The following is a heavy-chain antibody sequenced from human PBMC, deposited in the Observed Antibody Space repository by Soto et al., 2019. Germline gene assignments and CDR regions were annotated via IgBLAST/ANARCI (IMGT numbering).Heavy chain of an antibody. Sequence: EVQLVESGGGLIQPGGSLRLSCAVSGFTVSNNYMSWVRQAPGKGLEGVSVIYSGGYTAYGDSVKGRFTISRDNSKNTLLLQIKTGSAAATAVYYWGRPPGGGGYWGQGTLVTVSS. CDR1: GFTVSNNY. J-gene: IGHJ4*02. CDR2: IYSGGYT. D-gene: IGHD3-10*01. V-gene: IGHV3-53*01. CDR3: GRPPGGGGY.